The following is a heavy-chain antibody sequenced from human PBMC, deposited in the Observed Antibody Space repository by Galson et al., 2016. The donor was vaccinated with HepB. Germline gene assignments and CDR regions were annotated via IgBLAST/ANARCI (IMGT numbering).Heavy chain of an antibody. V-gene: IGHV3-33*08. J-gene: IGHJ6*02. D-gene: IGHD3-16*01. CDR2: IWYDGSNK. Sequence: SLRLSCAGSGFTFTNAWMSWVRQAPGKGLEWVAFIWYDGSNKYYGDSVKGRFTISRDNSKNIQYLHMNSLRAEDTAVYYCARGSHDSFMDVWGQGTTVTVSS. CDR1: GFTFTNAW. CDR3: ARGSHDSFMDV.